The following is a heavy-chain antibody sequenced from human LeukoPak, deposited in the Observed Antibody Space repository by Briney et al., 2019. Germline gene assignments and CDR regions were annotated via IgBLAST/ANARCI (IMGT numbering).Heavy chain of an antibody. CDR2: IYYSGST. D-gene: IGHD6-13*01. CDR1: GGSISSSSYY. Sequence: SETLSLTCTVSGGSISSSSYYRGWIRQPPGKGLEWIGSIYYSGSTYYNPSLKSRVTISVDTSKNQFSLKLSSVTAADTAVYYCARDSAAAAAFDIWGQGTMVTVSS. V-gene: IGHV4-39*07. CDR3: ARDSAAAAAFDI. J-gene: IGHJ3*02.